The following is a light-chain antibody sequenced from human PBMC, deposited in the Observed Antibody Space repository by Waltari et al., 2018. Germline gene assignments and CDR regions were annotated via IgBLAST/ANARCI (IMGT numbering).Light chain of an antibody. Sequence: EIVLTQSPATLSFTPGERATLSGRASQKVRSYLAWYQQKPGQAPRLISYDASNRATGIPARFSGSGAGTDFTFTISRLEAEDFAGYYCQQRRTFGPGTKVEIK. J-gene: IGKJ1*01. CDR2: DAS. V-gene: IGKV3-11*01. CDR3: QQRRT. CDR1: QKVRSY.